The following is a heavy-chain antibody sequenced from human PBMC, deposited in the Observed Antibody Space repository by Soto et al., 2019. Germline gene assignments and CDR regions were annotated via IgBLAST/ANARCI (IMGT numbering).Heavy chain of an antibody. J-gene: IGHJ4*02. D-gene: IGHD6-13*01. CDR1: GGTFSSYA. CDR2: INPSGGST. CDR3: AREHVAAAGYYFDY. Sequence: ASVKVSCKASGGTFSSYAISWVRQAPGQGLEWMGIINPSGGSTSYAQKFQGRVTMTRDTSTSTVSMELSSLRSEDTAVYYCAREHVAAAGYYFDYWGQGTLVTVSS. V-gene: IGHV1-46*01.